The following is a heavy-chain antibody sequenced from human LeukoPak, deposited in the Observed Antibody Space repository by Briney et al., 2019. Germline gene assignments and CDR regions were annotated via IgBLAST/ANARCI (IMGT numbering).Heavy chain of an antibody. J-gene: IGHJ6*03. Sequence: GGSLRLSCAASGFTVSSNYMSWVRQAPGKGLEWVSVIYSGGSTYYADSLKGRFTISRDNSKNTLYLQMNSLRAEDTAVYYCARDGGGSGSSLSYYYYMDVWGKGTTVTVSS. CDR1: GFTVSSNY. CDR2: IYSGGST. V-gene: IGHV3-53*01. D-gene: IGHD3-10*01. CDR3: ARDGGGSGSSLSYYYYMDV.